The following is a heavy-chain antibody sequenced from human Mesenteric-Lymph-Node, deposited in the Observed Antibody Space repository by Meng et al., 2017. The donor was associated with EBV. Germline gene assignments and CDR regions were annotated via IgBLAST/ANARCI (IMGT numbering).Heavy chain of an antibody. CDR2: INTDGSRT. V-gene: IGHV3-74*01. CDR1: GFTFSYYW. Sequence: EVQLVESGVGLVQPGXSLRLSCAASGFTFSYYWMHWVRQAPGKGLVWVSRINTDGSRTNYADSVQGRFTISRDNAKGTLYLQMNNLRAEDTAVYYCATDRWEREGWFDRWGQGTLVTVSS. CDR3: ATDRWEREGWFDR. J-gene: IGHJ5*02. D-gene: IGHD1-26*01.